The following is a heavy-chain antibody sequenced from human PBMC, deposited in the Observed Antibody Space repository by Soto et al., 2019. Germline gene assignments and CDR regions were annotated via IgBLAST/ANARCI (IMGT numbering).Heavy chain of an antibody. CDR3: ASAGGAYYDILTGYWDDAFDI. Sequence: EVQLVESGGGLVQPGGSLRLSCAASGFTVSSNYMSWVRQAPGKGLEWVSVIYSGGSTYYAASVKGRFTISRDNSNNTLYLQMNSLRAEDTAVYYCASAGGAYYDILTGYWDDAFDIWGQGTMVTVSS. CDR1: GFTVSSNY. J-gene: IGHJ3*02. V-gene: IGHV3-66*01. D-gene: IGHD3-9*01. CDR2: IYSGGST.